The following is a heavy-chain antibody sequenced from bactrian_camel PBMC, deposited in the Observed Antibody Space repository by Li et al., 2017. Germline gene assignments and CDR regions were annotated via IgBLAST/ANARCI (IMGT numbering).Heavy chain of an antibody. CDR2: IDSRGIT. CDR3: AASWDVTAIEALGNIASPEFGY. D-gene: IGHD3*01. Sequence: HVQLVESGGGSVPAGGSLKLSCASSEDIFSNCQMGWYRQSLGKEREGLATIDSRGITAYADSVKGRFTISKDNVKNILYLQMDNLKPEDSATYRCAASWDVTAIEALGNIASPEFGYWGEGTQVTVS. CDR1: EDIFSNCQ. V-gene: IGHV3S53*01. J-gene: IGHJ6*01.